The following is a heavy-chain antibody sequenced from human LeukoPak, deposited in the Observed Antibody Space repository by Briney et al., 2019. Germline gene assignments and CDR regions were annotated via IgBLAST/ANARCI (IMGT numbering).Heavy chain of an antibody. V-gene: IGHV4-31*03. Sequence: SQTLSLTCTVSGGSISSGGYYWSWIRQHPGKGLEWIGYIYYSGSTYYNPSLKRRVTISVDTSKNQFSLKLSSVTAADTAVYYCARGGGTAMAPGAFDIWGQGTMVTVSS. J-gene: IGHJ3*02. CDR2: IYYSGST. D-gene: IGHD5-18*01. CDR3: ARGGGTAMAPGAFDI. CDR1: GGSISSGGYY.